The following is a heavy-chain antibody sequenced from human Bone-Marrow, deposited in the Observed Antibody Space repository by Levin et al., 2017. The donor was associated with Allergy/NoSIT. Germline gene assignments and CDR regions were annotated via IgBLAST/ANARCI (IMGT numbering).Heavy chain of an antibody. CDR2: IIPILGIA. Sequence: GASVKVSCKASGGTFSSYAISWVRQAPGQGLEWMGRIIPILGIANYAQKFQGRVTITADKSTSTAYMELSSLRSEDTAVYYCAREGGKLYYYDSSGYWGTWGQGTLVTVSS. J-gene: IGHJ5*02. CDR3: AREGGKLYYYDSSGYWGT. V-gene: IGHV1-69*04. D-gene: IGHD3-22*01. CDR1: GGTFSSYA.